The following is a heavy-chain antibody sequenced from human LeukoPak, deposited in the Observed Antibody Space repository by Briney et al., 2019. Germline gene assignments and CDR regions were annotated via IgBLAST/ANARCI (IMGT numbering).Heavy chain of an antibody. CDR1: GFTFSSYG. Sequence: GGSLRLSCAASGFTFSSYGLSWVRQAPGKGLEWVSAISGSGGSTYYADSVKGRFTITRDNSKNTLYLQTNSLRAEDTAVYYCAKSLESTNYYYHMDVWGKGTTVTISS. CDR2: ISGSGGST. D-gene: IGHD2-2*01. J-gene: IGHJ6*03. CDR3: AKSLESTNYYYHMDV. V-gene: IGHV3-23*01.